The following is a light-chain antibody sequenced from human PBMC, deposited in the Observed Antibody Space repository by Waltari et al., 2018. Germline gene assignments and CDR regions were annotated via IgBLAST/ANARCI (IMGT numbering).Light chain of an antibody. CDR1: STDVGSYHY. CDR2: DVS. J-gene: IGLJ2*01. Sequence: QSALTQPASVSGSPGPSITISCTGTSTDVGSYHYVSWYTQHPGKAPKLMIYDVSYRPSGVSNRFSGSKSGNTASLTISGLQAEDEADYYCSSYITTNTLELFGGGTSLTVL. V-gene: IGLV2-14*03. CDR3: SSYITTNTLEL.